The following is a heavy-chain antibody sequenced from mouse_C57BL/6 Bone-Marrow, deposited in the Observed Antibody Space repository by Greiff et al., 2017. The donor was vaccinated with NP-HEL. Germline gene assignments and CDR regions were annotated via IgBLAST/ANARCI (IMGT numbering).Heavy chain of an antibody. CDR3: ARWGTTVVAPFDY. CDR1: GFTFTDYY. V-gene: IGHV7-3*01. J-gene: IGHJ2*01. D-gene: IGHD1-1*01. Sequence: EVKLVESGGGLVQPGGSLSLSCAASGFTFTDYYMSWVRQPPGKALEWLGFIRNKANGYTTEYSASVKGRFTISRDNSQSILYLQMNALRAEDSATYYCARWGTTVVAPFDYWGQGTTLTVSS. CDR2: IRNKANGYTT.